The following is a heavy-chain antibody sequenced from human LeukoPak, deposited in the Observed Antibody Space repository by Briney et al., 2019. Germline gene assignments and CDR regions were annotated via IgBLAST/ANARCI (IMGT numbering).Heavy chain of an antibody. CDR2: ISWNSGSI. CDR3: ARSSSTGI. CDR1: GFTFDDYA. Sequence: PGGSLRLSCAASGFTFDDYAMHWVRQAPGKGLEWVSGISWNSGSIGYADSVKGRFTISRDNAKNSLYLQMNSLRAEDTAVYYCARSSSTGIWGQGTMVTVSS. V-gene: IGHV3-9*01. J-gene: IGHJ3*02. D-gene: IGHD6-13*01.